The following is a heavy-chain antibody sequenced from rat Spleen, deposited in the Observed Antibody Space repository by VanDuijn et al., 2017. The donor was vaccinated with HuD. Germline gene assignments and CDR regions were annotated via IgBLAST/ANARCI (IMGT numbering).Heavy chain of an antibody. J-gene: IGHJ2*01. Sequence: EVQVVESGGGLVQPGRSLKLSCVASGFTFNKYWMTWVRQAPTKGLEWVASISPSGGSTYYRDSVKGRFTVSRDHAKNTQYLQMDSLKSEDTATYYCVRQRGDGRYNGGLDYWGQGVMVTVSS. CDR1: GFTFNKYW. D-gene: IGHD1-4*01. V-gene: IGHV5S13*01. CDR3: VRQRGDGRYNGGLDY. CDR2: ISPSGGST.